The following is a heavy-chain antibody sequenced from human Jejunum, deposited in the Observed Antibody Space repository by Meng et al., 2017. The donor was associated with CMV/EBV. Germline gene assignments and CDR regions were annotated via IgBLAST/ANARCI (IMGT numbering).Heavy chain of an antibody. CDR2: IIAIFRTP. Sequence: VRWGRSGAEVKKPGSSVKVSCKSSGGSVNNDAMSWGRQAPGQGLEWMGGIIAIFRTPNTAQKFQGRLTITADESTGTTYMELTTLTSEDTAVYYCARGFSNGWFPFDYWGQGTLVTVSS. V-gene: IGHV1-69*12. CDR3: ARGFSNGWFPFDY. D-gene: IGHD6-19*01. J-gene: IGHJ4*02. CDR1: GGSVNNDA.